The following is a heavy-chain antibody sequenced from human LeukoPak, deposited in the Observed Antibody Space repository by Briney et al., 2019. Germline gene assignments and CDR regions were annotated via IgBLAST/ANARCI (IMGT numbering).Heavy chain of an antibody. J-gene: IGHJ4*02. CDR3: ARHIQWLPPDY. CDR1: GFTFSSYG. Sequence: GGSLRLSCAASGFTFSSYGMHWVRQAPGKGLEWVAVIWYDGSNKYYADSVKGRFTISRDNSKNTLYLQMNSLRAEDTAVYYCARHIQWLPPDYWGQGTLVTVSS. D-gene: IGHD5-12*01. V-gene: IGHV3-33*01. CDR2: IWYDGSNK.